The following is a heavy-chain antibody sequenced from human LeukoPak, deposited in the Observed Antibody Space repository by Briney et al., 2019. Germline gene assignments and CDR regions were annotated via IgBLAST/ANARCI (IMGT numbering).Heavy chain of an antibody. CDR2: INPNSGGT. Sequence: ASVKVSCKASGYTFTGYYMHWVRQAPGQGLEWMGWINPNSGGTNYAQKFQGRVTMTRDTSISTAYMELSRLRSDDTAVYYCARAVSSIAARAFDYWGQGTLVTVSS. CDR1: GYTFTGYY. J-gene: IGHJ4*02. V-gene: IGHV1-2*02. CDR3: ARAVSSIAARAFDY. D-gene: IGHD6-6*01.